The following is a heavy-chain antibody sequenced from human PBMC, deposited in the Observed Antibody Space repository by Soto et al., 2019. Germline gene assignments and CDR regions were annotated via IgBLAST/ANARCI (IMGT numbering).Heavy chain of an antibody. CDR2: ISAYNGNT. CDR3: ARAPYGSGSHRYGGNYYYYMDV. J-gene: IGHJ6*03. D-gene: IGHD3-10*01. CDR1: GYTFTSYG. Sequence: ASVKVSCKASGYTFTSYGISWVRQAPGQGLEWMGWISAYNGNTNYAQKLQGRVTMTTDTSTSTAYMELRSLRSDDTAVYYCARAPYGSGSHRYGGNYYYYMDVWGKGTTVTVSS. V-gene: IGHV1-18*01.